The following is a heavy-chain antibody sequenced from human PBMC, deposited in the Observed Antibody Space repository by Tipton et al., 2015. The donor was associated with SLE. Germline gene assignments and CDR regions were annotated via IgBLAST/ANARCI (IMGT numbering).Heavy chain of an antibody. CDR2: IFTSGNT. CDR1: GDSINSGRHY. CDR3: AREESSSWFPDAFDI. J-gene: IGHJ3*02. D-gene: IGHD6-6*01. V-gene: IGHV4-61*02. Sequence: TLSLTCNVSGDSINSGRHYWSWIRQPAGKGLGWIGRIFTSGNTNYNPSLKSRITISVDTSKNQFFLKLSSVTAADTALYYCAREESSSWFPDAFDIWGQGAMVTVSS.